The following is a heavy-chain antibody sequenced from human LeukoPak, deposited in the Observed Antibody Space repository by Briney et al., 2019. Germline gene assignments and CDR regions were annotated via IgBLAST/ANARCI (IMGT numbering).Heavy chain of an antibody. CDR1: GYTFTSYY. Sequence: ASVKVSCKASGYTFTSYYMHWVRQAPGQGLEWMGIINPSGGSTSYAQKFQGRVTMTRDMSTSTVYMELSSLRSEDTAVYYCARGSLLWFGELPRDWFDPWGQGTLVTVSS. CDR2: INPSGGST. J-gene: IGHJ5*02. V-gene: IGHV1-46*01. D-gene: IGHD3-10*01. CDR3: ARGSLLWFGELPRDWFDP.